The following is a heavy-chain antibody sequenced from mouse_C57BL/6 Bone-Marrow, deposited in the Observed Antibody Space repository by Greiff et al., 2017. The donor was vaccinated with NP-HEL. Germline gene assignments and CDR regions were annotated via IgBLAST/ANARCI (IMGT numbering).Heavy chain of an antibody. Sequence: EVNLVESGGGLVQPARSMYLSCTASGFTFSDYYIACVRQVPARGLDGFANINYDGSSTYYLDSLKSRFFISRDTAKNVLYLQMSSLKSEDTATYYCARVGYYGSSYDGFAYWGQGTLVTVSA. J-gene: IGHJ3*01. CDR1: GFTFSDYY. CDR2: INYDGSST. V-gene: IGHV5-16*01. CDR3: ARVGYYGSSYDGFAY. D-gene: IGHD1-1*01.